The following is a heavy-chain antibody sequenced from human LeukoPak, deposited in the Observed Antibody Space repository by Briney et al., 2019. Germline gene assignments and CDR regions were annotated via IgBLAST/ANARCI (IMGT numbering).Heavy chain of an antibody. CDR2: INPNNGGT. D-gene: IGHD3-9*01. CDR3: ARGHLGYYDILTGQNWFDP. CDR1: GYTFTGYY. Sequence: ASVKVSCTASGYTFTGYYMHWVRKAPGPGHEWKGWINPNNGGTNYAQKFLGSVTMTRDTSISTAYMELSRLRSDDTAVYYCARGHLGYYDILTGQNWFDPWGQGTLVTVSS. V-gene: IGHV1-2*02. J-gene: IGHJ5*02.